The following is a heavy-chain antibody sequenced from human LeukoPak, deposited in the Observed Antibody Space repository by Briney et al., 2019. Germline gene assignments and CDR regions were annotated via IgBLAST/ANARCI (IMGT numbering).Heavy chain of an antibody. Sequence: GGSLRLSCAASGFTFSSYSMHWVRQAPGKGLEWVAVIWYDGSNKYYADSVKGRFTISRDNSKNTLYLQMNSLRAEDTAVYYCARESGDSDHYYFDYWGQGTLVTVSS. CDR2: IWYDGSNK. J-gene: IGHJ4*02. CDR1: GFTFSSYS. D-gene: IGHD4-17*01. V-gene: IGHV3-33*01. CDR3: ARESGDSDHYYFDY.